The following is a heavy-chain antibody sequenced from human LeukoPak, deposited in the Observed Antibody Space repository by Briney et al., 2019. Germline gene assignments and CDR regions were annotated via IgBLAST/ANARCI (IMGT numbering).Heavy chain of an antibody. CDR1: GFTFSSYS. Sequence: GGSLRLSCAASGFTFSSYSMNWVRQAPGKGLEWVSSISSSSYIYYADSVKGRFTISRDNAKNSLYLQMNSLRAEDTAVYYCAKAPKWELPIYWGQGTLVTVSS. J-gene: IGHJ4*02. D-gene: IGHD1-26*01. CDR2: ISSSSYI. CDR3: AKAPKWELPIY. V-gene: IGHV3-21*01.